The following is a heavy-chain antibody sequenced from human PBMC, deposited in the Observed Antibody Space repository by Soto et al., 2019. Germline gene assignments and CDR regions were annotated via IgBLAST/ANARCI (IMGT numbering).Heavy chain of an antibody. CDR3: ARDDESSDYVWGSYRQRPFGY. CDR1: GGTFSSYA. Sequence: GASVKVSCKASGGTFSSYAISWVRQAPGQGLEWMGGIIPICGTANYAQKFQGRVTITADTSTSTAYMELSSLRSEDTAVYYCARDDESSDYVWGSYRQRPFGYWGQGTLVTVSS. J-gene: IGHJ4*02. D-gene: IGHD3-16*02. V-gene: IGHV1-69*06. CDR2: IIPICGTA.